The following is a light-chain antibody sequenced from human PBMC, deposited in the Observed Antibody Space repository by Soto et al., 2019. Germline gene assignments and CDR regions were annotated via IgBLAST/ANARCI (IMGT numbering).Light chain of an antibody. V-gene: IGKV1-6*01. CDR1: QGIRND. J-gene: IGKJ5*01. CDR3: LQDYTYPRT. Sequence: AIQMTQSPSSLSASVGDRVTITCRASQGIRNDLGWYQQKPGKAPKLLVYSASTLQSGIPSRFSGSGSGTDFTLTISSLQPEDFATYYCLQDYTYPRTFGQGTRLEIK. CDR2: SAS.